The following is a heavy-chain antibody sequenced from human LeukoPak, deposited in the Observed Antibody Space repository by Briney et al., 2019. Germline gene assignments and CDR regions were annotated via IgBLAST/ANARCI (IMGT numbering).Heavy chain of an antibody. CDR3: ARVGDDRYCSSTSCSFDY. CDR1: GGSISSYY. D-gene: IGHD2-2*01. J-gene: IGHJ4*02. CDR2: VYSSGST. Sequence: SETLSLTCTVSGGSISSYYWNWTRQPPGKGLEWIGYVYSSGSTNYNPALKSRVTISIDTSKNQFSLKLSSVTAADTAVYYCARVGDDRYCSSTSCSFDYWGQGTLVTVSS. V-gene: IGHV4-59*01.